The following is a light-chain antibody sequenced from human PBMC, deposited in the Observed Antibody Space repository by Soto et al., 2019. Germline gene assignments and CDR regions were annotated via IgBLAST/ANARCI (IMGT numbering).Light chain of an antibody. CDR1: QSISSW. V-gene: IGKV1-5*01. CDR3: QQYNSYSLT. CDR2: DAS. Sequence: DIQMTQSPSTLSASVGDRVTITCRASQSISSWLAWYQQKPGKAPKLLIYDASSLESGVPSRFSGSGSGTELTLTISSLQHDDFATYYCQQYNSYSLTFGGGTKVAIK. J-gene: IGKJ4*01.